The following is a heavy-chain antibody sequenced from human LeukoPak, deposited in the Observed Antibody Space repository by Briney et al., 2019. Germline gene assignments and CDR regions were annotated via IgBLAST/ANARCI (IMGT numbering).Heavy chain of an antibody. V-gene: IGHV3-7*01. CDR1: GFTLSTYW. CDR3: ARGGDYFASGSYYTPSH. J-gene: IGHJ4*02. CDR2: IKEDGSEK. D-gene: IGHD3-10*01. Sequence: GGSLRLSCAAPGFTLSTYWMTWVRQAPGKGLEWVANIKEDGSEKNYVDSVKGRFSISRDNAKNSAYLQMNSLRAEDTAVYYCARGGDYFASGSYYTPSHWGQGTLVTVSS.